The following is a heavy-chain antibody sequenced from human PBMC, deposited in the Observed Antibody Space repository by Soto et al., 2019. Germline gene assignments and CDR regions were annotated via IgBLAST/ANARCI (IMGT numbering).Heavy chain of an antibody. J-gene: IGHJ4*02. CDR1: GYAFTTYG. D-gene: IGHD1-1*01. CDR3: ARGRYGDY. V-gene: IGHV1-18*01. Sequence: QVHLVQSGAEAKKPGASVKVSCKGSGYAFTTYGITWVRQAPGQGLEWMGWISAHNGNTNYAQKLQGRVTVTRDTSTSTAYMELRSLSSVDTAVYYCARGRYGDYWGQGALVTVSS. CDR2: ISAHNGNT.